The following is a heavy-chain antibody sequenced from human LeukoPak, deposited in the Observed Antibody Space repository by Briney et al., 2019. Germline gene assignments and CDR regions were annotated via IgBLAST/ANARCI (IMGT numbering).Heavy chain of an antibody. V-gene: IGHV4-4*07. D-gene: IGHD6-13*01. CDR1: GGSISSYY. CDR3: ARDNWAAAGYYYYMDV. Sequence: SETLSLTCTVSGGSISSYYWSWVRQPAGKGLEWIGRIYSSGTTNYSPSLKSRVTISLDTSKNQFSLRLSSVTAADAAMYYCARDNWAAAGYYYYMDVWGKGTTVTVSS. CDR2: IYSSGTT. J-gene: IGHJ6*03.